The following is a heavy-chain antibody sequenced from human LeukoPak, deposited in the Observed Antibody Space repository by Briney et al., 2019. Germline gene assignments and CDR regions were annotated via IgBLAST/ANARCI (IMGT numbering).Heavy chain of an antibody. CDR1: GDSVSSNSAA. CDR3: ARGFGYGFDI. D-gene: IGHD3-10*01. CDR2: TYYRCKWFN. V-gene: IGHV6-1*01. Sequence: SQTLSLTCAISGDSVSSNSAAWNWIRQSPSRGLEWLGRTYYRCKWFNGYAVSVKSRITVNPDTSKNQFSRQLSSVTPEDTSVYFCARGFGYGFDIWGQGTMVTVSS. J-gene: IGHJ3*02.